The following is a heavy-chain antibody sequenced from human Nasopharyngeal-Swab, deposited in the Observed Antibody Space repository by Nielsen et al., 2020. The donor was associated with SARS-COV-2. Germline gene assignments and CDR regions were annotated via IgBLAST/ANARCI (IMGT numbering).Heavy chain of an antibody. CDR1: GFTFSSYG. D-gene: IGHD1-26*01. Sequence: GESLKISCAASGFTFSSYGMHWVRQAPGKGLEWVAVIWYDGSNKYYADSVKGRFTISKDNSKNTLYLQMNSLRAEDTAVYYCARDLGATLDVWGQGTLVTVSS. V-gene: IGHV3-33*01. CDR2: IWYDGSNK. J-gene: IGHJ4*02. CDR3: ARDLGATLDV.